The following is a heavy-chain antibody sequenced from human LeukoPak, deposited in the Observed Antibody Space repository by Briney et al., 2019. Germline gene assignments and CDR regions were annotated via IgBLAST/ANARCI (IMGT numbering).Heavy chain of an antibody. Sequence: ASVKVSCKASGYTFTSYDINWVRQATGQGLEWMGWMNPNSGNTGYAQKFQGRVTMTRNTSISTAYMELSSLRSEDTAVYYCARAHIAAAINWFDPWGQGTLVTVSS. D-gene: IGHD6-13*01. CDR3: ARAHIAAAINWFDP. CDR1: GYTFTSYD. CDR2: MNPNSGNT. V-gene: IGHV1-8*01. J-gene: IGHJ5*02.